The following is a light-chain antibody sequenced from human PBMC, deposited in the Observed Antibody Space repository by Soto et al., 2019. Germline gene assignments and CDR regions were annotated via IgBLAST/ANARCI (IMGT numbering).Light chain of an antibody. J-gene: IGLJ1*01. CDR1: SSDIGAYKY. V-gene: IGLV2-14*01. CDR2: EVS. Sequence: QSALTEPACVSVSPGQSITISCTGTSSDIGAYKYVSWYQHHSGKAPKLIIYEVSIRPSGISNRFSGSMSGNTASLTISGLQAEDEADYYCSSYTSTSARVFGTGTKVTVL. CDR3: SSYTSTSARV.